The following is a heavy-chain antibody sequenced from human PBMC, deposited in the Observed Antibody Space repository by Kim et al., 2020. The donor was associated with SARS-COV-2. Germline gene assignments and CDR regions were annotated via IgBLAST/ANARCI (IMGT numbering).Heavy chain of an antibody. V-gene: IGHV3-23*01. Sequence: GGSLRLSCAASGFTFSSYAMSWVRQAPGKGLEWVSAISGSGGSTYYADSVKGRFTISRDNSKNTLYLQMNSLRAEDTAVYYCAKDRAMVRGVIINMIRYYGMDVWGQGTTVTVSS. CDR1: GFTFSSYA. D-gene: IGHD3-10*01. J-gene: IGHJ6*02. CDR2: ISGSGGST. CDR3: AKDRAMVRGVIINMIRYYGMDV.